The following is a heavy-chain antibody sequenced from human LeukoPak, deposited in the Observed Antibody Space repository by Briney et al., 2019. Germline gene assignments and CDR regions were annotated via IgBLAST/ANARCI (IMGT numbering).Heavy chain of an antibody. CDR2: IYSDGSA. V-gene: IGHV3-66*01. Sequence: GGSLRLSCAASGFTVSSNYMSWVRQAPGKGLEWVSVIYSDGSAYYADSVKGRFTISRDNSKNTLYLQMNSLRAEDTAVYYCARVIAARERAWFGELRLYYYSYIDVWGKGTTVTISS. CDR3: ARVIAARERAWFGELRLYYYSYIDV. J-gene: IGHJ6*03. CDR1: GFTVSSNY. D-gene: IGHD3-10*01.